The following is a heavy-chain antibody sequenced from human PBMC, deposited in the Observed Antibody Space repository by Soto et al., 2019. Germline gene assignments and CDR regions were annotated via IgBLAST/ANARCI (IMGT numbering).Heavy chain of an antibody. CDR2: LSYAGDT. CDR3: AKGPHSASGYYYMDV. CDR1: GFTLSTYD. V-gene: IGHV3-13*01. Sequence: EVQLVESGGGLVQPGGSLRLSCAASGFTLSTYDMHWVRQATGKGLEWVAALSYAGDTYYPGSVQGRFTVSREGAKNSLYLQMNSLTAGYTAVYSCAKGPHSASGYYYMDVWGKGTTVTVSS. D-gene: IGHD3-10*01. J-gene: IGHJ6*03.